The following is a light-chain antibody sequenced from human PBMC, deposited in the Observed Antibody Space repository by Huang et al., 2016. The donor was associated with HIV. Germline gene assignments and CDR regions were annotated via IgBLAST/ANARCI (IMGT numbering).Light chain of an antibody. V-gene: IGKV3-15*01. Sequence: EIVLTQSPATLSVSPGDRATLFCRASQSISGDLAWYQHKPGQPPRLLIYDAYRATGIPARFIGSGSGTEFTLTISSLQSEDFADYYCYQYNKWPRTFGQGTKVEIK. CDR3: YQYNKWPRT. CDR2: DA. J-gene: IGKJ1*01. CDR1: QSISGD.